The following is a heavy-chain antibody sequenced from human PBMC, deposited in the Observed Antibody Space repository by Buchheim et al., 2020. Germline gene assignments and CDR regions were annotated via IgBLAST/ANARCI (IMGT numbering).Heavy chain of an antibody. CDR3: ARSVVPAAKGAVDY. CDR2: ISYDGSNK. CDR1: GFTFSSYG. Sequence: QVQLVESGGGVVQPGRSLRLSCAASGFTFSSYGMHWVRQAPGKGLEWVAVISYDGSNKYYADSVKGRFTISGDNSKNTLYLQMNSLRAEDTAVYYCARSVVPAAKGAVDYWGQGTL. V-gene: IGHV3-30*03. J-gene: IGHJ4*02. D-gene: IGHD2-2*01.